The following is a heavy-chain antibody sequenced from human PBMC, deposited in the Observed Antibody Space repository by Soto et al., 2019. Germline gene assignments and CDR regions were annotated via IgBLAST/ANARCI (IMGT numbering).Heavy chain of an antibody. J-gene: IGHJ5*02. CDR2: ISGSGGST. D-gene: IGHD6-19*01. CDR1: GFTFSSYA. CDR3: AKDSSGWHDEDWFDP. V-gene: IGHV3-23*01. Sequence: EVQLLESGGGLVQPGGSLRLSCAASGFTFSSYAMSWVRQAPGKGLEWVSAISGSGGSTYSADSVKGRFTISRDNSKNTLYLQMNSLRAEDTAVYYCAKDSSGWHDEDWFDPWGQGTLVTVSS.